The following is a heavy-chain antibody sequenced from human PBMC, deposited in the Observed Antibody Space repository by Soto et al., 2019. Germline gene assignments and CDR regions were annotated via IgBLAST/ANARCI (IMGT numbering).Heavy chain of an antibody. V-gene: IGHV1-2*02. D-gene: IGHD3-10*01. CDR3: ATTGNYGSGTSFRVVY. CDR1: GYTFTGYY. J-gene: IGHJ4*02. CDR2: INPNSGGT. Sequence: ASVNVSCKAAGYTFTGYYVHWVRQAPGQGLEWMGWINPNSGGTIYPQKFQGRVTMTRDTSISTAYMELSSLRFDDTAVYYCATTGNYGSGTSFRVVYWGQGTLVTVS.